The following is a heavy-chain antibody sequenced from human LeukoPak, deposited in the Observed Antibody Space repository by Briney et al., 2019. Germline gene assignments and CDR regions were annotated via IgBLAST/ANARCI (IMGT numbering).Heavy chain of an antibody. Sequence: SVTLSLTCVGDGGSFSGYYWSWIRQPPEKGLEWIGEINHSGTTNYNPSLKSRVPIRIDTPKNQFSLKLRSVTAADTAVYYCAGGMNLPYADYWGQGTLVTVSS. CDR2: INHSGTT. CDR3: AGGMNLPYADY. V-gene: IGHV4-34*01. D-gene: IGHD1-7*01. CDR1: GGSFSGYY. J-gene: IGHJ4*02.